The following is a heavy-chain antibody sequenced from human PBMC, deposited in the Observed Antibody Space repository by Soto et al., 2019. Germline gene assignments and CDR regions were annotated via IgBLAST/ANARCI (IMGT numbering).Heavy chain of an antibody. CDR2: ISGSGGST. Sequence: GGSLRLSCAASGFTFSSYAMSWVRQAPGKGLEWVSAISGSGGSTYYADSVKGRFTISRDNSKNTLYLQMNSLRAEDTAVYYCAKDRNYDFWSGYHNWFDPWGQGTLVTVSS. CDR1: GFTFSSYA. V-gene: IGHV3-23*01. J-gene: IGHJ5*02. D-gene: IGHD3-3*01. CDR3: AKDRNYDFWSGYHNWFDP.